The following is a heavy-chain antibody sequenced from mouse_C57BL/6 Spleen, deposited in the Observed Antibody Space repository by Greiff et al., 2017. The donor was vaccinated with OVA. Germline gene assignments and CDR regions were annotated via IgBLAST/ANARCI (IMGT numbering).Heavy chain of an antibody. V-gene: IGHV1-76*01. CDR2: IYPGSGNT. CDR1: GYTFTDYY. Sequence: QVQLQQSGAELVRPGASVKLSCKASGYTFTDYYINWVKQRPGQGLEWIARIYPGSGNTYYNEKFKGKATLTAEKSSSTAYMQLSSLTSEDSAVYFCARGRTFFDYWGQGTTLTVSS. CDR3: ARGRTFFDY. J-gene: IGHJ2*01.